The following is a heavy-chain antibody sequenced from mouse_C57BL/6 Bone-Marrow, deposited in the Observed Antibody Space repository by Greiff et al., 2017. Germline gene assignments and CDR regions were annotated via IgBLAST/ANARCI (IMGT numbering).Heavy chain of an antibody. CDR1: GYDFTNYL. J-gene: IGHJ3*01. CDR3: AKITGTPY. D-gene: IGHD4-1*01. CDR2: INPGSGGT. Sequence: QVQLQQSGAELVRPGTSVKVSCKASGYDFTNYLIEWVKQRPGQGLEWIGVINPGSGGTNYNEKFKGKATLTADKSSSTAYMQLSSLTSEDSAVYFCAKITGTPYWGQGTPVTVSA. V-gene: IGHV1-54*01.